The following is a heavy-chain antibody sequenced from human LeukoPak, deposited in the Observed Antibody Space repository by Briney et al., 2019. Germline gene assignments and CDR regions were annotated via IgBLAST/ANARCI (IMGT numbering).Heavy chain of an antibody. D-gene: IGHD6-19*01. J-gene: IGHJ4*02. CDR3: ARIPPYSSGWYFFDY. Sequence: SGPALAQPTQTFTLTCTFSGFSLTTIGMPVSWIGQPPGKALEWLARIDWDNDKIYSTSLKSRLTISKDPYQNQVVLRMTNIDGVDTATYYCARIPPYSSGWYFFDYWGQGILVTVSS. V-gene: IGHV2-70*04. CDR2: IDWDNDK. CDR1: GFSLTTIGMP.